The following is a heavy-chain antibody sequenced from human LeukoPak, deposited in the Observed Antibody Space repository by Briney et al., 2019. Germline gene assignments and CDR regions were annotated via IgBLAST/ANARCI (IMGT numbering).Heavy chain of an antibody. J-gene: IGHJ4*02. Sequence: ASVKVSCKASGYTFISYYMHWVRQAPGQGLEWLAIINPRDGSTTYAQDFQARVTMTRDTSTSTVYMELSSLRSEDTAVYFYARGPFSGSTYHPNYFDYWGQGTLVTVSS. V-gene: IGHV1-46*01. CDR3: ARGPFSGSTYHPNYFDY. D-gene: IGHD1-26*01. CDR2: INPRDGST. CDR1: GYTFISYY.